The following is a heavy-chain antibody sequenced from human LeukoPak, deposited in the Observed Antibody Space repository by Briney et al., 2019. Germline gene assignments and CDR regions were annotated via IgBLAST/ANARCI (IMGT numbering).Heavy chain of an antibody. J-gene: IGHJ4*02. CDR1: GYTFTTYN. CDR2: ISGYNGNT. CDR3: ARDSVSSLGGFDY. D-gene: IGHD2-15*01. V-gene: IGHV1-18*01. Sequence: ASVKVSCKASGYTFTTYNINWVRQAPGQGLEWMGWISGYNGNTNYAQKLQGRVTMTTDTSTSTAYMELRSLKSDDTAVYYCARDSVSSLGGFDYWGQGTLVTVSS.